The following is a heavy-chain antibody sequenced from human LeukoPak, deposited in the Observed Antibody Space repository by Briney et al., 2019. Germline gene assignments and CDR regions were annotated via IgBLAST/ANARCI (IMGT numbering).Heavy chain of an antibody. CDR2: ISGSGGST. Sequence: GGSLRLPCAASGFTFSSYAMSWVRQAPGKGLEWVSAISGSGGSTYYADSVKGRFTISRDNSKNTLYLQMNSLRAEDTAVYYCAKGGGGPYYYYYMDVWGKGTTVTVSS. CDR3: AKGGGGPYYYYYMDV. D-gene: IGHD3-16*01. J-gene: IGHJ6*03. CDR1: GFTFSSYA. V-gene: IGHV3-23*01.